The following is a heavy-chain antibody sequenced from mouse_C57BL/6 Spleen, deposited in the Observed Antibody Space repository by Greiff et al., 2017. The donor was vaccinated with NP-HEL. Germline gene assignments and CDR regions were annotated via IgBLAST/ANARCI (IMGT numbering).Heavy chain of an antibody. D-gene: IGHD2-4*01. J-gene: IGHJ3*01. CDR3: ATAYDYGAWFAY. V-gene: IGHV1-26*01. CDR1: GYTFTDYY. Sequence: VQLQQSGPELVKPGASVKISCKASGYTFTDYYMNWVKQSHGKSLEWIGDINPNNGGTSYNQKFKGKATLTVDKSSSTAYMELRSLTSEDSAVYYCATAYDYGAWFAYWGQGTLVTVSA. CDR2: INPNNGGT.